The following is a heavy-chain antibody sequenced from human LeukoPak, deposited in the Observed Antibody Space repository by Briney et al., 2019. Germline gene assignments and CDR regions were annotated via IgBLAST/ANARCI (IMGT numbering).Heavy chain of an antibody. Sequence: ASVKVSCKASGYTFTSYDINWVGQATGQGLEWMGWMNPNSGNTGYAQKFQGRVTMTRNTSISTAYMELSSLRSEDTAVYYCARGYDYVWGSYRYDYWGQGTLVTVSS. CDR1: GYTFTSYD. V-gene: IGHV1-8*01. CDR3: ARGYDYVWGSYRYDY. CDR2: MNPNSGNT. J-gene: IGHJ4*02. D-gene: IGHD3-16*02.